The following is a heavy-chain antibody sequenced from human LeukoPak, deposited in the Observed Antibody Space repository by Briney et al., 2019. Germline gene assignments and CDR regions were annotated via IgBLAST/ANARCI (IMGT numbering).Heavy chain of an antibody. J-gene: IGHJ5*02. Sequence: SETLSLTCAVYGGSFSGYYWSWIRQPPGKGLEWIGEINHSGSTNYNPSLKSRVTISVDTSKNQFSLKLSSVTAADTAVYYCARADTSTWGQGTLVTVSP. CDR2: INHSGST. V-gene: IGHV4-34*01. CDR1: GGSFSGYY. D-gene: IGHD2/OR15-2a*01. CDR3: ARADTST.